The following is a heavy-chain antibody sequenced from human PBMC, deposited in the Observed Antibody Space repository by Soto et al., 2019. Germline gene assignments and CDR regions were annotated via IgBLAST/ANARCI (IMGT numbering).Heavy chain of an antibody. V-gene: IGHV4-59*01. J-gene: IGHJ6*02. Sequence: SETLSLTCTVSGGSISSYYWSWIRQPPGKGLEWIGYIYYSGSTNYNPSLKSRVTISVDTSKNQFSLKLSSVTAADTAVYYCARAGAARRSFYYYYGMDVWGQGTTVTVSS. CDR3: ARAGAARRSFYYYYGMDV. CDR1: GGSISSYY. CDR2: IYYSGST. D-gene: IGHD6-6*01.